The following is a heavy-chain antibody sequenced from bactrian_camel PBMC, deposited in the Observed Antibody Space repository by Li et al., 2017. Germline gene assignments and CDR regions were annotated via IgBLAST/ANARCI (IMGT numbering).Heavy chain of an antibody. CDR2: IYIQGLNT. CDR3: ATDLRRSYSGDDYGPGYNY. V-gene: IGHV3-2*01. Sequence: HVQLVESGGGLVQPGGSLRLSCAASGFTFSSYYMTWVRQAPGKGLEWVSGIYIQGLNTYYSDSVKGRFTISRDNAKNTVHLQMNSLQSEDTTLYYCATDLRRSYSGDDYGPGYNYWGQGTQV. CDR1: GFTFSSYY. D-gene: IGHD2*01. J-gene: IGHJ4*01.